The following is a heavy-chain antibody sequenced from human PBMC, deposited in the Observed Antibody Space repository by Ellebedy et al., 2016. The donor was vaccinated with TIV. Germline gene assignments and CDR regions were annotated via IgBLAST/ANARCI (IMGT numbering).Heavy chain of an antibody. CDR2: MNPNSGNT. CDR1: GYTFTSYD. Sequence: ASVKVSCKASGYTFTSYDINWVRQATGQGLEWMGWMNPNSGNTGYAQKFQGRVTITRNTSISTAYMELSSLRSEDTAVYYCARVNIAVAGKGADYWGQGTLVTVSS. D-gene: IGHD6-19*01. CDR3: ARVNIAVAGKGADY. V-gene: IGHV1-8*03. J-gene: IGHJ4*02.